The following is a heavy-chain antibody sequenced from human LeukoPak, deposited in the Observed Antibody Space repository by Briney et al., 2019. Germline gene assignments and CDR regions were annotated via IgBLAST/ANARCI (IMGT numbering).Heavy chain of an antibody. Sequence: SETLSLTCAVSGGSISSQNWWSWVRQPPGKGLEWIGEIFHSGSTHYNPSLKSRVTISVDKSKNQFSLNLSSVTAADTAVYYCAKGDIPNWFDPWGQGTLVTVPS. CDR1: GGSISSQNW. D-gene: IGHD2-2*02. J-gene: IGHJ5*02. CDR2: IFHSGST. V-gene: IGHV4-4*02. CDR3: AKGDIPNWFDP.